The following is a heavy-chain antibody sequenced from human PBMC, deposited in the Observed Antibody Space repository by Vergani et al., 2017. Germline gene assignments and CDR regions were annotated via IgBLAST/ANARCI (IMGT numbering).Heavy chain of an antibody. CDR2: IYHSGST. V-gene: IGHV4-38-2*01. CDR1: GYSISSGYY. Sequence: QVQLQESGPGLVKPSETLSLTCAVSGYSISSGYYWGWIRQPPGKGLEWIGSIYHSGSTYYNPSLKSRVTISVDTSKNQFSLKLSYVTAADTAVYYCAIAAAGYLFDYWGQGTLVTVSS. CDR3: AIAAAGYLFDY. D-gene: IGHD6-13*01. J-gene: IGHJ4*02.